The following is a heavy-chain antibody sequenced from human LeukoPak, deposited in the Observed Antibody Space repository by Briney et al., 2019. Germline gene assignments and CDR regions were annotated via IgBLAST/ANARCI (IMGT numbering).Heavy chain of an antibody. CDR2: IYYSGST. J-gene: IGHJ4*02. CDR3: AREPYSNYPTPPFDY. Sequence: SETLSLTCTVSGGSISSSSYSWGWIRQPPGKGLEWIGSIYYSGSTYYNPSLKSRVTISVDTSKNQFSLKLSSVTAADTAVYYCAREPYSNYPTPPFDYWGQGTLVTVSS. D-gene: IGHD4-11*01. V-gene: IGHV4-39*07. CDR1: GGSISSSSYS.